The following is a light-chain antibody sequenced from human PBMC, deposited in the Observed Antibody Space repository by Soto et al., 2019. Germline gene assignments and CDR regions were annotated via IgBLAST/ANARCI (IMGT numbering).Light chain of an antibody. CDR1: QSVSSSY. J-gene: IGKJ4*01. CDR2: GAS. CDR3: QHYGSSPLS. V-gene: IGKV3-20*01. Sequence: EIVLTQSPGTLSLSPGERATLSCRASQSVSSSYLAWYQQKPGQAPRLLIYGASSRATGIPDRFSGSGSGTDFTFTISRLEPEDFVVYYCQHYGSSPLSFSRGTKVEIK.